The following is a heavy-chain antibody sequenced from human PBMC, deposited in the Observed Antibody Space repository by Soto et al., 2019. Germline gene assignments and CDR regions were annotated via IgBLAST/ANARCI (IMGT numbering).Heavy chain of an antibody. V-gene: IGHV3-23*01. Sequence: GGSLRLSCAASGFTFSSYAMSWVRQAPGKGLEWVSAISGSGGSTYYADSVKGRFTISRDNSKNTLSLQMNSLRAEDTAVYYCAKNGPLGGNYEAFDYWGLGILVTVSS. D-gene: IGHD3-3*01. CDR1: GFTFSSYA. CDR3: AKNGPLGGNYEAFDY. CDR2: ISGSGGST. J-gene: IGHJ5*01.